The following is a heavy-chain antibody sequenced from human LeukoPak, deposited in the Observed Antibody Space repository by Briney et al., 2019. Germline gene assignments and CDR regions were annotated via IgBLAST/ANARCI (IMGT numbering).Heavy chain of an antibody. CDR3: ARMALDGGDSIGFDS. V-gene: IGHV1-2*02. J-gene: IGHJ5*01. CDR2: INPNIGDA. Sequence: ASVKVSCKASRYTFTDYFIHWVRQAPGQGLEWMGWINPNIGDASYAQKFQDRVTMTRDRSINTAYMELSRLTSDDTAVYYCARMALDGGDSIGFDSWGQGTPVTVSS. CDR1: RYTFTDYF. D-gene: IGHD2-21*02.